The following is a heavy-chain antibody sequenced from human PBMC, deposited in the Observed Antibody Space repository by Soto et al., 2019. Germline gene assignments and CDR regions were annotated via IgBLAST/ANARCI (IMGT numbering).Heavy chain of an antibody. J-gene: IGHJ4*02. CDR1: GFIFSAYA. D-gene: IGHD2-15*01. CDR2: IDKSGYDT. Sequence: EVQVLESGGGLVQPGGSLSLSCAASGFIFSAYAMNWVRQAPGKGLEWVSYIDKSGYDTYYAGSVKGRFIVSRDNSKNTLYLQMNSLRAEDTAVYYCARADGGGPFDYWGQGALVTVSS. V-gene: IGHV3-23*05. CDR3: ARADGGGPFDY.